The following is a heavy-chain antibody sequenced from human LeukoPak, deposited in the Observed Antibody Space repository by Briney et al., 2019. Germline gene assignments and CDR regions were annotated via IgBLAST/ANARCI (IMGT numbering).Heavy chain of an antibody. CDR3: ARGGGYLYYFDY. CDR2: IYYSGST. J-gene: IGHJ4*02. Sequence: PSETLSLTCTVYGGSISSYYWSWIRQPPGKGLEWIGYIYYSGSTNYNPSLKSRVTISVDTSKNQFSLKLSSVTAADTAVYYCARGGGYLYYFDYWGQGTLVTVSS. D-gene: IGHD5-12*01. V-gene: IGHV4-59*01. CDR1: GGSISSYY.